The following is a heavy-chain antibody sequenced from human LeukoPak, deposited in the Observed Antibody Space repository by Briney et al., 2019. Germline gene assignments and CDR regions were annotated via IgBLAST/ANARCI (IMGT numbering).Heavy chain of an antibody. J-gene: IGHJ4*02. CDR2: IKEDGSEK. D-gene: IGHD6-13*01. CDR1: GFTFSNYW. V-gene: IGHV3-7*01. Sequence: GGSLRLSCAASGFTFSNYWMSWVRQAPGKGLEWVANIKEDGSEKYYVDSVKGRFTISRDNARNSLYLQMDSLRAEDTAVYYCASGRQLGYWGQGTLATVSS. CDR3: ASGRQLGY.